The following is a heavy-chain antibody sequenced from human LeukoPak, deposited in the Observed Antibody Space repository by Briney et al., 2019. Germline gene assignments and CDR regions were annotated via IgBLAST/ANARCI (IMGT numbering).Heavy chain of an antibody. CDR1: GFTFSNYT. J-gene: IGHJ4*02. Sequence: GGSLRLSCAAAGFTFSNYTINWVRQAPGKGLEWVSSISSSSSYIFYADSVKGRFTISRDNAKNSLYLQMNSLRGEDTARYYCAKATIEQWLVKVDSFDSWGQGTLVSVSS. CDR3: AKATIEQWLVKVDSFDS. V-gene: IGHV3-21*04. CDR2: ISSSSSYI. D-gene: IGHD6-19*01.